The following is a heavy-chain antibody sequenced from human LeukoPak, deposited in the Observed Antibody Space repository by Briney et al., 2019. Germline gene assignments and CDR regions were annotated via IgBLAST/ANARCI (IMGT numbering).Heavy chain of an antibody. CDR2: ISGSGGST. V-gene: IGHV3-23*01. Sequence: PGGSLRLSCAASGFTFSSYAMSWVRQAPGKGLEWVSAISGSGGSTYYADSVKGRFTISRDNSKNTLYLQMNSLRAEDTAVYYCAKDIKRLRLGELTDYWGQGTLVTVSS. J-gene: IGHJ4*02. D-gene: IGHD3-16*01. CDR1: GFTFSSYA. CDR3: AKDIKRLRLGELTDY.